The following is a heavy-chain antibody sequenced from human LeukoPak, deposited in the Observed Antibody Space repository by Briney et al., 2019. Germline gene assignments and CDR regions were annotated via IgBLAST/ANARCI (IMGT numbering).Heavy chain of an antibody. CDR3: ARDQGYYDILTGYYQRYYFDY. CDR1: GYTFTSYD. CDR2: MNPNSGNT. D-gene: IGHD3-9*01. V-gene: IGHV1-8*01. J-gene: IGHJ4*02. Sequence: ASVKVSCKASGYTFTSYDINWVRQATGQGLEWMGWMNPNSGNTGYAQKFQGRVTMTRNTSISTAYMELSSLRSEDTAVYYCARDQGYYDILTGYYQRYYFDYWGQGTLVTVSS.